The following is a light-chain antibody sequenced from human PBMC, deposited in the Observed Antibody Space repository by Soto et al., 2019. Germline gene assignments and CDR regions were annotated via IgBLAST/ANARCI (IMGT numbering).Light chain of an antibody. V-gene: IGLV2-14*01. CDR1: SSDVGGYHY. CDR3: SSYTTSSTYV. J-gene: IGLJ1*01. CDR2: DVS. Sequence: QSVLTQPGCVSGSLGQSVTIFCTGTSSDVGGYHYVSWYQQYPGKAPKVMIYDVSNRPSGVSNRFSGSKSCNTASLTISGLQAEDEADYYCSSYTTSSTYVFGTGTKVTVL.